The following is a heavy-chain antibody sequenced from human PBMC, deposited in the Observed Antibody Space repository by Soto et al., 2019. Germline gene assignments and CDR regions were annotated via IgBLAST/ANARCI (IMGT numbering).Heavy chain of an antibody. CDR1: GGSLNTYY. J-gene: IGHJ4*02. D-gene: IGHD3-22*01. CDR3: AREKYDSSFVY. Sequence: PSETLSLTCTVSGGSLNTYYWSWIRQHPGRGLEWIVYVSYSGSTNYNPSLESRVTVSVDTSRNQFSLKLSSVTAADTAMYYCAREKYDSSFVYWGQGILVTVSS. V-gene: IGHV4-59*13. CDR2: VSYSGST.